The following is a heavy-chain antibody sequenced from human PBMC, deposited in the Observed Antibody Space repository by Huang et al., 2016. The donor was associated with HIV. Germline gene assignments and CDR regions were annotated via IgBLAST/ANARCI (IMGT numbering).Heavy chain of an antibody. CDR3: ARGLYSSSWAPFDY. D-gene: IGHD6-13*01. J-gene: IGHJ4*02. V-gene: IGHV7-4-1*02. Sequence: QVQLVQSGSELKKPGASVKVSCKASGYTFTSYAMNWVRQAPGQGLEWNGWINNNTGNPTYAPGLTGRLFFSLDTSVRTAYLRISSLKAEDAAVYYCARGLYSSSWAPFDYWGQGTLVTVSS. CDR2: INNNTGNP. CDR1: GYTFTSYA.